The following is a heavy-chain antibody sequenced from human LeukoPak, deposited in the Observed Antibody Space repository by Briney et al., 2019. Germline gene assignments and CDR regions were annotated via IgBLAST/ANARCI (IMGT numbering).Heavy chain of an antibody. CDR1: GYTFTSYY. CDR3: ATSLYYYYMDV. CDR2: INPSGGST. V-gene: IGHV1-46*01. J-gene: IGHJ6*03. Sequence: GASVKVSCKASGYTFTSYYMHWVRQALGQGLEWMGIINPSGGSTSYAQKFQGRVTMTRDTSTSTVYMELSSLRSDDTAVYYCATSLYYYYMDVWGKGTTVTVSS.